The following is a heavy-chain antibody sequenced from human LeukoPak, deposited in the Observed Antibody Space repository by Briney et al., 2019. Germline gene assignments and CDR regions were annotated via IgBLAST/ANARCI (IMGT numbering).Heavy chain of an antibody. CDR3: ARNRRIAVAGTLWFDP. CDR2: INHSGST. J-gene: IGHJ5*02. Sequence: SETLSLTCAVYGGSFSGYYWSWIRQPPGKGLEWIGEINHSGSTNYNPSLKSRVTISVDTSRNQFSLKLSSVTAADTAVYYCARNRRIAVAGTLWFDPWGQGTLVTVSS. CDR1: GGSFSGYY. D-gene: IGHD6-19*01. V-gene: IGHV4-34*01.